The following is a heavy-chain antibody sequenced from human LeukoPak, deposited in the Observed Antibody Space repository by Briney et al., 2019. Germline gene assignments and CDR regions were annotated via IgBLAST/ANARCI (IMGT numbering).Heavy chain of an antibody. CDR2: IHRDGRT. Sequence: SGTLSLTCAVSGVSISTSEWWIWVRQPPGQGLEWIGEIHRDGRTGYNPSLTSRVTMSMDYSKNQFSLNVRFVTAADTAIYYCGKTDIYFNPIDYWGPGSLVTVSS. CDR3: GKTDIYFNPIDY. D-gene: IGHD3-9*01. CDR1: GVSISTSEW. J-gene: IGHJ4*02. V-gene: IGHV4-4*02.